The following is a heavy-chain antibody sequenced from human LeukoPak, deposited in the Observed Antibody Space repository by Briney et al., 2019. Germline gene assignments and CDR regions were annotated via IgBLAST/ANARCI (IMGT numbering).Heavy chain of an antibody. CDR2: VNHSGGA. Sequence: PSETLSLTCAVYGESFSGNYWTWIRQPPGKGLEWISEVNHSGGANYNPSLKGRVTVSADTSKNQFSLKLSSVTAADTAVYYCARAQGSDAFDIWGQGTMVTVSS. J-gene: IGHJ3*02. V-gene: IGHV4-34*01. CDR1: GESFSGNY. CDR3: ARAQGSDAFDI.